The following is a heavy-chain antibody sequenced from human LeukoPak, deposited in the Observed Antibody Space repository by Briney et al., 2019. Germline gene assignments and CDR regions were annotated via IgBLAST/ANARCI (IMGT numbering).Heavy chain of an antibody. CDR1: GGSFSSYY. V-gene: IGHV4-59*01. J-gene: IGHJ4*02. Sequence: SETLSLTCTVSGGSFSSYYWSWIRQPPGKGLEWIGYIYSSGSTNYNPYLKSRVTISVDTSKNQFSLKLSSVTTADTAVYYCARESSGGSFDYWGQGTLVTVSS. CDR3: ARESSGGSFDY. CDR2: IYSSGST. D-gene: IGHD2-15*01.